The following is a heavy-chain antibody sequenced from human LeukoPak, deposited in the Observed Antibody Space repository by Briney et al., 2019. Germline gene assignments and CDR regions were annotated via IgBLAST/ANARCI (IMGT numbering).Heavy chain of an antibody. J-gene: IGHJ4*02. Sequence: PSETLFLTCAVSGYSINSGYWWGWIRPPPGKGLEWIGSIFHSGSTNYNPSLKSRVTISVDTSKNHFSLKLSSVTAADTAVYYCVRHFTVTTDYFDYWGQGALVTVSS. V-gene: IGHV4-38-2*01. D-gene: IGHD4-17*01. CDR1: GYSINSGYW. CDR3: VRHFTVTTDYFDY. CDR2: IFHSGST.